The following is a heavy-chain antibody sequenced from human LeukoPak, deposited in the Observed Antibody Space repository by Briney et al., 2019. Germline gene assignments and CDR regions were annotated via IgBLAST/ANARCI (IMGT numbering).Heavy chain of an antibody. Sequence: GGSLRLSCAASGFTFSSYSMNWVRQAPGKGLEWVSYISSSSSSIHYADSVKGRFTISRDNAKNSLYLQMSSLRDEDTAMYYCARDYYYGSYYWGQGTLVTVSS. D-gene: IGHD3-10*01. CDR3: ARDYYYGSYY. CDR2: ISSSSSSI. V-gene: IGHV3-48*02. CDR1: GFTFSSYS. J-gene: IGHJ4*02.